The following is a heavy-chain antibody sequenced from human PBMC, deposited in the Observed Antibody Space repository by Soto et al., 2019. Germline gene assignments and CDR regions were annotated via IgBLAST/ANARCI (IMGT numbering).Heavy chain of an antibody. CDR3: AKGYSGSWLGNFDL. CDR1: GFTFSSYG. CDR2: ISYDGSNK. Sequence: QVQLVESGGGVVQPGRSLRLSCEASGFTFSSYGIHWVRQAPGKGLEWVAVISYDGSNKYYADSVKGRFTISRDNSKNTLYLQMNSLRPEDTAVYYCAKGYSGSWLGNFDLWGRGTLVTVSS. V-gene: IGHV3-30*18. J-gene: IGHJ2*01. D-gene: IGHD6-13*01.